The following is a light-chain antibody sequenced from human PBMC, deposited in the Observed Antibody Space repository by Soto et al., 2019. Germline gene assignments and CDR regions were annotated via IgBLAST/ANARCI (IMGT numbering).Light chain of an antibody. V-gene: IGLV2-8*01. J-gene: IGLJ2*01. Sequence: QSALTQPPSASGSPGQSVTISCTGTSGDVGAYNYVSWFQQHPGKAPKFMIYEVSKRPSGVPDRFSGSKSGNTASLTVSGLQAEDEADYYCRSYARGNNVVFGGGTKLTVL. CDR1: SGDVGAYNY. CDR2: EVS. CDR3: RSYARGNNVV.